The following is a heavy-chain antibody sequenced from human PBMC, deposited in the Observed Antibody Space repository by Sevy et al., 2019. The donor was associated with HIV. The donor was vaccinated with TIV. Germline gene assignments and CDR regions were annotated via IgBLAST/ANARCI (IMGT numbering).Heavy chain of an antibody. J-gene: IGHJ4*02. CDR3: ARAVTTWNGHGGNYFAS. CDR1: GDSVSSKGAA. Sequence: SQTLSLTCGISGDSVSSKGAAWNWIRQSPSRGLEWLGRTYYRSKWSATYAVSVKSRLIINPDTSKNQFSLHLNSVTPEDAAVYYCARAVTTWNGHGGNYFASWGQGTLVTASS. CDR2: TYYRSKWSA. V-gene: IGHV6-1*01. D-gene: IGHD4-17*01.